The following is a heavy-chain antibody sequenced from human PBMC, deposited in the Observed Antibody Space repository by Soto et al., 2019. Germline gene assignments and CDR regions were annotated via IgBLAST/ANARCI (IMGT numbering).Heavy chain of an antibody. V-gene: IGHV1-2*02. D-gene: IGHD3-10*01. CDR2: INRKSGDT. J-gene: IGHJ4*02. CDR3: ARVPGHKNSRGDF. CDR1: GYTFTHYF. Sequence: QVRLVQSGPEVRRPGASVTVSCKASGYTFTHYFIHWVRRAPGQGLEWMGYINRKSGDTHYSQTFRRRVSMTVDTSTDTASVGLSSLKSDDTAVYFCARVPGHKNSRGDFWGQGTPITVSS.